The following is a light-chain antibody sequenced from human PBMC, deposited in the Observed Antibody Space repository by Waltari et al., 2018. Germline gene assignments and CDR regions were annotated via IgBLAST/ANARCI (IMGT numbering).Light chain of an antibody. CDR2: SAS. Sequence: IVLTQSPGTLSLSQGERATLSCRASQSVSTISLAWYQQNSGQAPRLLIYSASNRAPGIPDRFSGSWSGTDFALTISSLEPEDSAMYYCQQYDGAVVTFGGGTKVEIK. CDR1: QSVSTIS. CDR3: QQYDGAVVT. J-gene: IGKJ4*01. V-gene: IGKV3-20*01.